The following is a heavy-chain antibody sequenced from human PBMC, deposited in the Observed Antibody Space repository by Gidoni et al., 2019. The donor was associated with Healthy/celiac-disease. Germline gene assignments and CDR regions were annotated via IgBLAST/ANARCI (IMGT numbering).Heavy chain of an antibody. D-gene: IGHD1-7*01. J-gene: IGHJ4*02. Sequence: QVQLVQSGAEVKKPGASVKVSCRASGYTFTSYYMHWVRQAPGQGLEVRGIIKPSGGSTSYAQKFQGRVTMTRDTSTSTVYMELSSLRSEDTAVYYWATLSITGTTAPSPYWGQGTLVTVSS. CDR1: GYTFTSYY. CDR2: IKPSGGST. V-gene: IGHV1-46*03. CDR3: ATLSITGTTAPSPY.